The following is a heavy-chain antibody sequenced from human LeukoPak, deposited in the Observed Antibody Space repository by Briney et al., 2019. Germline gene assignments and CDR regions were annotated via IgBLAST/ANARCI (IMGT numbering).Heavy chain of an antibody. CDR2: ISGSGGST. D-gene: IGHD4-17*01. Sequence: GGSLRLSCTASGFTFSSYAMSWVRQAPGKGLEWVSAISGSGGSTYYADSVKGRFTISRDNSKNTLYLQMNSLRAEDTAVYYCAKDRIYGDYDGYYFDYWGQGTLVTVSS. CDR3: AKDRIYGDYDGYYFDY. V-gene: IGHV3-23*01. J-gene: IGHJ4*02. CDR1: GFTFSSYA.